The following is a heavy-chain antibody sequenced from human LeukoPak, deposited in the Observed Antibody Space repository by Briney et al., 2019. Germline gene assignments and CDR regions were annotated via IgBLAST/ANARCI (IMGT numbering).Heavy chain of an antibody. J-gene: IGHJ4*02. CDR1: GFTFSNYA. V-gene: IGHV3-23*01. CDR2: ITGDGGST. D-gene: IGHD3-9*01. Sequence: GGSLRLSCAASGFTFSNYAMSWVRQAPGKGLEWVSAITGDGGSTYYADSVKGRFTISRDNSKNTLYLQMNSLRAEDTALYYCAKWGDYDVLTGYYDSDYWGQGTLVTVSS. CDR3: AKWGDYDVLTGYYDSDY.